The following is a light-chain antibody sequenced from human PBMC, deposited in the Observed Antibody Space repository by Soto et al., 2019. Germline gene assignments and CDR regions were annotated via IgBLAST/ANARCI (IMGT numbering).Light chain of an antibody. V-gene: IGKV3-11*01. CDR3: QQRSNLLT. J-gene: IGKJ4*01. CDR2: DAS. CDR1: QSVSSY. Sequence: ESVFTECRSTMSLSPGERDTLSCMASQSVSSYLAWYQQKPGQAPRLLIYDASNRATGIPARFSGSGSGTDFTLTISSLEPEDIAVYYCQQRSNLLTFGGGTKVDIK.